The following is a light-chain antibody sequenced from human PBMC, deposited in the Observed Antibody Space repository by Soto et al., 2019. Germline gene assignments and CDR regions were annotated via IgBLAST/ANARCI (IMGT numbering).Light chain of an antibody. Sequence: QSALTPPASVSGSPGQSITISCTGTRSDVGSYNLVSWYQPHPGKVPKLMIYEVSKRPSGVSNRFSGSKSGNTASLTISGLQAEDEADYYCCSYAGSTILVKLGGGTKLTVL. J-gene: IGLJ2*01. CDR2: EVS. CDR1: RSDVGSYNL. V-gene: IGLV2-23*02. CDR3: CSYAGSTILVK.